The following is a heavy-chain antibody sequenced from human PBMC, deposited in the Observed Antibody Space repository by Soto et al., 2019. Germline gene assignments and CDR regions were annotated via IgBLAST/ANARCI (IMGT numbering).Heavy chain of an antibody. V-gene: IGHV3-21*01. CDR2: ISSSSSYI. CDR3: ARDHQYLYGDYSFGAFDI. CDR1: GFTFSSYS. D-gene: IGHD4-17*01. J-gene: IGHJ3*02. Sequence: EVQLVESGGGLVKPGGSLRLSCAASGFTFSSYSMNWVRQAPGKGLEWVSSISSSSSYIYYADSVKGRFTISRDNATHSLYLQMNSLRAEDTAVYYCARDHQYLYGDYSFGAFDIWGQGTMVTVSS.